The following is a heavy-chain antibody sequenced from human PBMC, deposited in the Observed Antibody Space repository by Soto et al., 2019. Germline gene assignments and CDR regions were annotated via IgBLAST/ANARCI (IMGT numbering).Heavy chain of an antibody. CDR2: IYYSGST. Sequence: SGSLSLTCTVSGGSISSYYWSWIRQPPGKGLEWIGYIYYSGSTNYNPSLKSRVTISVDTSKNQFSLKLSSVTAADTAVYYCARYCSGGSCYPGLEMGEPWFDPWGQGTLVTVSS. D-gene: IGHD2-15*01. CDR3: ARYCSGGSCYPGLEMGEPWFDP. J-gene: IGHJ5*02. CDR1: GGSISSYY. V-gene: IGHV4-59*01.